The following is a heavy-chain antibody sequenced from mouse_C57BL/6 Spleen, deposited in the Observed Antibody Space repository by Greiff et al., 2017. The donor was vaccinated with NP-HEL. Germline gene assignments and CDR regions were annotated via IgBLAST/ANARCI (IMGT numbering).Heavy chain of an antibody. D-gene: IGHD2-3*01. Sequence: VQLQESGAELVRPGASVTLSCKASGYTFTDYEMHWVKQTPVHGLEWIGAIDPETGGTAYNQKFKGKAILTADKSSSTAYMELRSLTSEDSAVYYCTRWLLRNAMDYRGQGTSVTVSS. J-gene: IGHJ4*01. CDR2: IDPETGGT. CDR3: TRWLLRNAMDY. V-gene: IGHV1-15*01. CDR1: GYTFTDYE.